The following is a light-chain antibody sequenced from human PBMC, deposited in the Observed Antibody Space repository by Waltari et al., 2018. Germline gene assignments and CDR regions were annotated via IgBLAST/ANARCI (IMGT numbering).Light chain of an antibody. CDR2: WSS. CDR1: KTVLKTSDNKNY. CDR3: LQYYTTLPA. Sequence: DIVMTQSQDSLAASLGERAPINCKSSKTVLKTSDNKNYLGWYQQKSGQPPKLLLYWSSTRESGVPDRFTGSGSGTDFTLTISSLQPEDVAVYYCLQYYTTLPAFGQGTKVEIQ. J-gene: IGKJ1*01. V-gene: IGKV4-1*01.